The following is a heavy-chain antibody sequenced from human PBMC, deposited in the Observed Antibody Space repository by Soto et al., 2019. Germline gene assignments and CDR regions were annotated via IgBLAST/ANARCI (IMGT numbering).Heavy chain of an antibody. D-gene: IGHD1-1*01. V-gene: IGHV4-59*01. J-gene: IGHJ4*02. CDR1: GASISSYY. Sequence: SEPLSLTCTVSGASISSYYWSWIRQPPGKGLEWIGYVYYSGSTNYNPSLKSRVTISVDTSKNQFSLKLSSVTAADTAMYYCARYTTPSLWGQGTLVTVS. CDR2: VYYSGST. CDR3: ARYTTPSL.